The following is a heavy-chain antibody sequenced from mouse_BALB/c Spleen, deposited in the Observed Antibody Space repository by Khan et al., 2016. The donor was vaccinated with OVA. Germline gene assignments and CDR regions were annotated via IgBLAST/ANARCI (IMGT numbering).Heavy chain of an antibody. V-gene: IGHV5-6-5*01. CDR2: ISSGGTH. CDR1: GFSFSSYV. CDR3: VSEAYRYDEYYFAY. Sequence: EVQLVESGGDLVKPGGSLKLSCAVSGFSFSSYVMSWVRQTPEKRLEWVASISSGGTHAYPDSLKGRITISRDNDRNITYFQMSSLRSEATAMYYFVSEAYRYDEYYFAYWGQGTTLTVSA. D-gene: IGHD2-14*01. J-gene: IGHJ2*01.